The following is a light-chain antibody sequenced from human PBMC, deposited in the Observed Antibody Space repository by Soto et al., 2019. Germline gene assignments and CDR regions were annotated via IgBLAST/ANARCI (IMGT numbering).Light chain of an antibody. CDR3: QQANSLPFT. CDR1: QDIGNW. Sequence: DIQLIQSPSSMSASVGDRVSITCRASQDIGNWLAWYQQQAGKAPKLLRYAASTLQTGVPSRFSGSGSGTEFTLTITSLRPEDFATYFCQQANSLPFTFGRGTRLEIK. V-gene: IGKV1-12*02. J-gene: IGKJ2*01. CDR2: AAS.